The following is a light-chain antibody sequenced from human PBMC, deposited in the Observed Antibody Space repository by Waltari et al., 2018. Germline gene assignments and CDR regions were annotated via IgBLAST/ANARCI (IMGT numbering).Light chain of an antibody. J-gene: IGLJ3*02. CDR3: QTGGHGTWV. V-gene: IGLV4-69*01. CDR2: VNSDGTH. Sequence: QQPERCPRYVMKVNSDGTHSKGDDIPDRFSGSSSGAERYLTISSLQSEDEADYYCQTGGHGTWVFGGGTKVTVL.